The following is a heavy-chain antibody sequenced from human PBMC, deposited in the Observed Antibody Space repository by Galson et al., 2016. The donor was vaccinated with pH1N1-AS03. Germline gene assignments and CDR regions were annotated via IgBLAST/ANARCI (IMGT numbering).Heavy chain of an antibody. CDR1: GLNFNLYG. D-gene: IGHD2-2*01. Sequence: SLRLSCAVSGLNFNLYGMHWVRQAPGRGLEWVTFIRSDASNVWYADSVKGRFTISRDNSKNTLFLQMNSLRGDDTALYYCATDSPYAGPSLDNWGQGTLVTVSS. J-gene: IGHJ4*02. V-gene: IGHV3-30*02. CDR2: IRSDASNV. CDR3: ATDSPYAGPSLDN.